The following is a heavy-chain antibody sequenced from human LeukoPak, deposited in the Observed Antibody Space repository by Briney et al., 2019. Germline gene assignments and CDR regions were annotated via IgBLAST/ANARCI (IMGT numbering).Heavy chain of an antibody. CDR3: ARGSRGDYCDQMLI. CDR2: IYYSGST. D-gene: IGHD3-22*01. CDR1: GGSISSGGYY. Sequence: SETLSLTCTVSGGSISSGGYYWSWIRQNPGKGLEWIGYIYYSGSTYYNPSLKSRVTISVDTSKNQFSLKLSSVTAADTAVYYCARGSRGDYCDQMLIWGQGTMVTVSS. J-gene: IGHJ3*02. V-gene: IGHV4-31*03.